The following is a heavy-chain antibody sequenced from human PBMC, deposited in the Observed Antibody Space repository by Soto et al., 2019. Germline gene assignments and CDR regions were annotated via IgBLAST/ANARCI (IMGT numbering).Heavy chain of an antibody. J-gene: IGHJ3*01. D-gene: IGHD2-15*01. CDR3: ARGHEFGGNSDAFEV. CDR2: ILPFFGTA. V-gene: IGHV1-69*15. CDR1: GGSFRREA. Sequence: QVQLVQSGAEVKKPGSSVKVSCKASGGSFRREAINWVRQAPGQGPEWMGNILPFFGTADYAQKFQGRVTVTSDVSTTTVYMELSSLRVEDTAVYYCARGHEFGGNSDAFEVWGQGTMVIVSS.